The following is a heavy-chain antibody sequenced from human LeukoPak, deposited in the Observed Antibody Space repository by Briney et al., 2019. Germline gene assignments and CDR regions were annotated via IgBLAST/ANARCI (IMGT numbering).Heavy chain of an antibody. J-gene: IGHJ6*03. CDR1: GYTFTSYG. CDR3: ARDLGIAVVYYYMDV. Sequence: ASVKVSCKASGYTFTSYGISWVRQAPGQGLEWMGWISAYNGNTNYAQKLQGRVTMTTDTSTSTAYMELRSLRSDDTAVYYCARDLGIAVVYYYMDVWGKGTTVTVSS. V-gene: IGHV1-18*01. CDR2: ISAYNGNT. D-gene: IGHD6-19*01.